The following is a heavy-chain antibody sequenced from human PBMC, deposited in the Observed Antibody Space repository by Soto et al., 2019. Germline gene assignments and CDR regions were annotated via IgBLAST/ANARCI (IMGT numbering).Heavy chain of an antibody. V-gene: IGHV1-46*01. J-gene: IGHJ6*01. Sequence: APVKVYCKCAGYTITSHHMHLVRQAPVQGLEWMGIINPSGGSTSYAQKFQGRVTMTRDTSTSTVYMELSSLRSEDTAVYYCARVQFFVWLPPLFFYILTINGNYKLARCPEPSITGSTGM. CDR3: ARVQFFVWLPPLFFYILTINGNYKLARCPEPSITGSTGM. D-gene: IGHD3-3*01. CDR1: GYTITSHH. CDR2: INPSGGST.